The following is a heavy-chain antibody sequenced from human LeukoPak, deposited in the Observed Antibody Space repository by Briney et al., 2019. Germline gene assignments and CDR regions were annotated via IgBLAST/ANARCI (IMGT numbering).Heavy chain of an antibody. V-gene: IGHV1-18*01. J-gene: IGHJ4*02. D-gene: IGHD3-16*01. CDR1: GYTFTSYG. CDR3: AREGPLTFDY. CDR2: IRVYSGNT. Sequence: GAAGKVSCKAAGYTFTSYGITWVRQAPGQGLGWMGWIRVYSGNTNYAQTLQGRVTMTTDTSTSTAYMELRSLRSDDTAVYYCAREGPLTFDYWGQGTLVTVSS.